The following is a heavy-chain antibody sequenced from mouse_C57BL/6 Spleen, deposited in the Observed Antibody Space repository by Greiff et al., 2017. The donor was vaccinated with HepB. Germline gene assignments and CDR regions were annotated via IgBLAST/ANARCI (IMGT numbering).Heavy chain of an antibody. D-gene: IGHD1-2*01. CDR2: INPYNGGT. CDR1: GYTFTDYY. CDR3: ARERDTTAPYYFDY. J-gene: IGHJ2*01. V-gene: IGHV1-19*01. Sequence: VQLQQSGPVLVKPGASVKMSCKASGYTFTDYYMNWVKQSHGKSLEWIGVINPYNGGTSYNQKFKGKATLTVDKSSSTAYMELNSLTSEDSAVYYCARERDTTAPYYFDYWGQGTTLTVSS.